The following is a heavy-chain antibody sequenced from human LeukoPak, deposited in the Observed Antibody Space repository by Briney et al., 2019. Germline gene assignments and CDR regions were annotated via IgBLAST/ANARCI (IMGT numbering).Heavy chain of an antibody. D-gene: IGHD6-13*01. CDR1: GGSISSYY. V-gene: IGHV4-59*01. CDR3: AGRIADSWFDP. Sequence: SETLSLTCTVSGGSISSYYWSWIRQPPGKGLEWIGYIYYSGSTNYNPSLKSRVTISVDTSKNQFSLKLSSVTAADTAVYYCAGRIADSWFDPWGQGTLVTVSS. J-gene: IGHJ5*02. CDR2: IYYSGST.